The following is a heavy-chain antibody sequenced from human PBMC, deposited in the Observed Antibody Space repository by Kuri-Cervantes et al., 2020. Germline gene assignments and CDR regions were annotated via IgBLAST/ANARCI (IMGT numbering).Heavy chain of an antibody. V-gene: IGHV3-74*01. CDR3: AREGSYYYDSSGYGDY. CDR1: GGSFSGYY. D-gene: IGHD3-22*01. Sequence: ETLSLTCAVYGGSFSGYYWSWIRKPPGKGRVWVSRINSDGSSTSYADSVKGRFTISRDNAKNTLYLQMNSLRAEDTAVYYCAREGSYYYDSSGYGDYWGQGTLVTVSS. CDR2: INSDGSST. J-gene: IGHJ4*02.